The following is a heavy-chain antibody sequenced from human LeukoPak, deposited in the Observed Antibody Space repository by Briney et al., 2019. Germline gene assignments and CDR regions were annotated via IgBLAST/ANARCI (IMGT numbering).Heavy chain of an antibody. CDR3: ARATRSWFDP. CDR2: IYYSGST. J-gene: IGHJ5*02. Sequence: SETLSLTCTVSGGSISSYYWSWIRQPPGKGLEWIGYIYYSGSTNYNPSLKSRVTISVDTSKNQFSLKLSSVTAAGTAVYYCARATRSWFDPWGQGTLVTVSS. V-gene: IGHV4-59*08. D-gene: IGHD1-14*01. CDR1: GGSISSYY.